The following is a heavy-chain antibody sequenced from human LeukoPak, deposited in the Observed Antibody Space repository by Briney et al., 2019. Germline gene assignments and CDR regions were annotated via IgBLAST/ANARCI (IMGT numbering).Heavy chain of an antibody. V-gene: IGHV4-59*01. Sequence: SKTLSLTCTVSGGSISNYYWHWIRQPPGKELEWIAYVHYSGSTYYNPSLKSRGTISVDTSKNQFSLKLRSVTAADTAVYYCAREWSAFDIWGPGTMVTVS. CDR2: VHYSGST. D-gene: IGHD1-26*01. CDR3: AREWSAFDI. CDR1: GGSISNYY. J-gene: IGHJ3*02.